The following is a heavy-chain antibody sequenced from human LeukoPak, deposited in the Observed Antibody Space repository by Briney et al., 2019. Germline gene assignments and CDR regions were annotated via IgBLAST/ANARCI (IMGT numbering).Heavy chain of an antibody. V-gene: IGHV4-59*01. J-gene: IGHJ4*02. CDR1: GGSISSYY. Sequence: SETLSLPCTVSGGSISSYYWSWIRQPPGKGLEWIGYIYYSGSTNYNPSLKSRVTISVDTSKNQFSLKLSSVTAADTAVYYCATGYCSGGSCLFDYWGQGTLVTVSS. D-gene: IGHD2-15*01. CDR3: ATGYCSGGSCLFDY. CDR2: IYYSGST.